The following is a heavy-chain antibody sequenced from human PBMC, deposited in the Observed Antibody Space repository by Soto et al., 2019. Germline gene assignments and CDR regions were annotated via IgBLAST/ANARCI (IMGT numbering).Heavy chain of an antibody. CDR3: ARDLGSWYGGRNWFDP. V-gene: IGHV4-39*02. CDR1: GASISRNTYY. Sequence: SETLSLTCTVSGASISRNTYYWAWIRRPPGKGLECIGSIYYDGSTNYNPSLKSRFTISVDTSKNQFSLELSSVTAADTAVYYCARDLGSWYGGRNWFDPWGQGTLVTVSS. J-gene: IGHJ5*02. CDR2: IYYDGST. D-gene: IGHD6-13*01.